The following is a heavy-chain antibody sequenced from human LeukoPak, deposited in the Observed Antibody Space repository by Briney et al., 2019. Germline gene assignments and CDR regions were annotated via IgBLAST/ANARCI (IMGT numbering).Heavy chain of an antibody. J-gene: IGHJ6*03. V-gene: IGHV3-30*02. CDR2: IRSDGSDK. D-gene: IGHD6-19*01. CDR3: AKRATVAVNYYYYYMDV. Sequence: PGGSLRLSCAASGFTSSTYGIHWVRQAPGKGLQWVTFIRSDGSDKYYADSVKGRFTISRDSSKYTVFLQMNSLRPEDTAVYYCAKRATVAVNYYYYYMDVWGKGTTVTISS. CDR1: GFTSSTYG.